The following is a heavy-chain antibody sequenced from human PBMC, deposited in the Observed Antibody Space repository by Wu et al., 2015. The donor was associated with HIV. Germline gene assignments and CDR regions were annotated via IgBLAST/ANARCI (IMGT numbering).Heavy chain of an antibody. CDR1: GYTFGAFY. D-gene: IGHD4-11*01. J-gene: IGHJ4*02. Sequence: QVQLVQSGAEVKKPGASVKVSCEASGYTFGAFYIHWVRQATGQGLEWMGWMNPNSGNTGYAQKFQGRVTMTRNTSISTAYMELSSLRSEDTAVYYCARGTRLHAEDKTHYFDYWGQGTLVTVSS. CDR2: MNPNSGNT. V-gene: IGHV1-8*02. CDR3: ARGTRLHAEDKTHYFDY.